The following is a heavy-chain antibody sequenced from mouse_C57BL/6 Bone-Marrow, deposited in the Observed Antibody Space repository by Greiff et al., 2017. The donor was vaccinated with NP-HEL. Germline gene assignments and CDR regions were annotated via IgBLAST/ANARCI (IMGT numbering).Heavy chain of an antibody. CDR2: ISRGSSTI. Sequence: EVKLMESGGGLVKPGGSQKLSCAASGFTFSDYGMHWVRQAPEKGLEWVAYISRGSSTIYYADTVKGRFTISRDNAKNTLFLQMTSLRSEDTAMYYCARGFAYGGQGTLVTVSA. J-gene: IGHJ3*01. CDR1: GFTFSDYG. CDR3: ARGFAY. V-gene: IGHV5-17*01.